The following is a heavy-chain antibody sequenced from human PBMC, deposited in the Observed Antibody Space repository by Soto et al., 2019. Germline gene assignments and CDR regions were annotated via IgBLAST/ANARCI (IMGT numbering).Heavy chain of an antibody. Sequence: GGSLRLSCAASGFTFSSYSMNWVRQAPGKGLEWVSSISSSSSYIYYADSVKGRFTISRDNAKNSLYLQMNSLRAEDTAVYYCARLSTIKQLANFDYWGQGTLVTVSS. D-gene: IGHD6-6*01. CDR2: ISSSSSYI. CDR1: GFTFSSYS. V-gene: IGHV3-21*01. CDR3: ARLSTIKQLANFDY. J-gene: IGHJ4*02.